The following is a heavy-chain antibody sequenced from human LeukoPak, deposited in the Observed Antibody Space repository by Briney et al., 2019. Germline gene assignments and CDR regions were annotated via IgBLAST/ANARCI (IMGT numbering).Heavy chain of an antibody. Sequence: GGSLRLSCAASGFTFSSYSVNWVRQAPGKGLEWVSRIKTDGTTTTYADSVKGRFTISRDNAKNSLYLQMNSLRAEDTALYYCAKDGDRNGMDVWGQGTTVTVSS. CDR2: IKTDGTTT. J-gene: IGHJ6*02. V-gene: IGHV3-74*03. D-gene: IGHD7-27*01. CDR1: GFTFSSYS. CDR3: AKDGDRNGMDV.